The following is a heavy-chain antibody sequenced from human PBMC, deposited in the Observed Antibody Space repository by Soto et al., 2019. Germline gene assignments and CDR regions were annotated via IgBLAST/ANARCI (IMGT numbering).Heavy chain of an antibody. J-gene: IGHJ6*02. V-gene: IGHV3-33*01. CDR2: IWYDGSNK. D-gene: IGHD6-13*01. CDR1: GFAFISYG. Sequence: QSGGSLRLSCAASGFAFISYGIHWFRHSPLKGREWVAVIWYDGSNKYYADSVKGRFTISRDNSKNTLYLQMNSLRAEDTAVYYCARDGGSSWSLVRLYQRKSYGMDVWGQGTTVTVSS. CDR3: ARDGGSSWSLVRLYQRKSYGMDV.